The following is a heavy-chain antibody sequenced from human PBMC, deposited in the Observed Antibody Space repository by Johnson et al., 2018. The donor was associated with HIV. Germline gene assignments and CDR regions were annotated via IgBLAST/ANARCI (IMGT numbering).Heavy chain of an antibody. CDR2: IRYDGSNK. J-gene: IGHJ3*02. V-gene: IGHV3-30*02. D-gene: IGHD3-10*01. Sequence: QVQVVESGGGVVQPGGSLRLSCAASGFTFSSYGMHWVRQAPGKGLEWVAFIRYDGSNKYYADSVKGRFTISRDNSKNTLYLQMNSLRAEDTAVYYCARDSFFEELNAFDIWGQGTMVTVSS. CDR1: GFTFSSYG. CDR3: ARDSFFEELNAFDI.